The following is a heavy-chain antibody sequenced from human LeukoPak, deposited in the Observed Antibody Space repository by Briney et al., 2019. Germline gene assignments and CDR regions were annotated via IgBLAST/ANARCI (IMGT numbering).Heavy chain of an antibody. CDR3: ASSNCDGDCYLDY. Sequence: GGSLRLSCAASGFTFTGYSMNWVRQAPGKGLDWVSLIYSAGGTSYADSVKGRFTISRDNSKNTLYLQMNSLRLEDTAVYYCASSNCDGDCYLDYWGQGTLVTVSS. V-gene: IGHV3-53*01. CDR1: GFTFTGYS. CDR2: IYSAGGT. J-gene: IGHJ4*02. D-gene: IGHD2-21*02.